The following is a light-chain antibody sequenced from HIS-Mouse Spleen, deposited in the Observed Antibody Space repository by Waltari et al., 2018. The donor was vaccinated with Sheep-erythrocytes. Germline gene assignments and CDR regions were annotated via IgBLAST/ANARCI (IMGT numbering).Light chain of an antibody. CDR1: SSDVGGYIY. CDR2: DVS. V-gene: IGLV2-11*01. J-gene: IGLJ1*01. CDR3: CSYAGSYNHV. Sequence: QSALTQPRSVSGSPGQSVTISCTGTSSDVGGYIYVPWYQQHPGKAPKLMSYDVSKRPSGVPDRFSGSKSGNTASLTISGLQAEDEADYYCCSYAGSYNHVFATGTKVTVL.